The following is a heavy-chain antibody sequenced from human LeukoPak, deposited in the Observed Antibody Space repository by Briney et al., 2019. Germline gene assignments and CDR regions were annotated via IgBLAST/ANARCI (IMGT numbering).Heavy chain of an antibody. J-gene: IGHJ4*02. CDR1: GRTFSSYT. Sequence: VKVSCKASGRTFSSYTISWVRQAPGQGLEWMGSIIPILGIANYAQKFQGRVTITADKSTSTAYMELSSLTPEDTAVYYCSVVPTATTTGYYFDYWGQGTLVTVSS. CDR3: SVVPTATTTGYYFDY. D-gene: IGHD2-2*01. V-gene: IGHV1-69*02. CDR2: IIPILGIA.